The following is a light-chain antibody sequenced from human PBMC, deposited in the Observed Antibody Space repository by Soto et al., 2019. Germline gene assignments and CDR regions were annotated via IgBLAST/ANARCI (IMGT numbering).Light chain of an antibody. Sequence: QSVLTQPASVSXSPGQSITISCTGTSSDIGGYNYVSWFQQHPGKAPKLMISDVSNRPSGVSNRFSGSKSGNTASLTISGLQAEDEADYYCSSYTSGSTFYVFGTGTKVTVL. V-gene: IGLV2-14*01. CDR2: DVS. J-gene: IGLJ1*01. CDR1: SSDIGGYNY. CDR3: SSYTSGSTFYV.